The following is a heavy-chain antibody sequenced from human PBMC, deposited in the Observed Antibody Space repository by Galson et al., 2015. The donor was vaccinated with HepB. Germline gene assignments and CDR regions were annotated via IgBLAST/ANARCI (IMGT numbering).Heavy chain of an antibody. CDR3: ARTYSPFDN. CDR1: GFTFNNFW. D-gene: IGHD2-15*01. Sequence: SLRLSCAASGFTFNNFWMTWVRQAPGKGLEWVANIKQDGSQENYVDSVKGRFTISRDNAKNSLYLQMNSLRAEDTAIYYCARTYSPFDNWGQGTLVTVSP. J-gene: IGHJ4*02. CDR2: IKQDGSQE. V-gene: IGHV3-7*01.